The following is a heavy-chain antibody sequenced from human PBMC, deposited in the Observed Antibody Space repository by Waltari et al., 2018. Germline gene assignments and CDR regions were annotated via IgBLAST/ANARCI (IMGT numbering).Heavy chain of an antibody. CDR3: ARGLGRFNPRRGAFDI. V-gene: IGHV4-34*01. CDR1: GGSFSGYY. CDR2: INHSGST. Sequence: QVQLQQWGAGLLKPSETLSLTCAVYGGSFSGYYWSWIRQPPGKGLEWIGEINHSGSTNYNPSLKSRVTISVDTSKNQFSLKLSSVTAADTAVYYCARGLGRFNPRRGAFDIWGQGTMVTVSS. D-gene: IGHD1-26*01. J-gene: IGHJ3*02.